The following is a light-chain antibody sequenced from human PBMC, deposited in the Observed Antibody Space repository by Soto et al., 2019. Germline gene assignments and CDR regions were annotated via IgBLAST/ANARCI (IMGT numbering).Light chain of an antibody. Sequence: QSVLTQPPSVSGAPGQRVTISCTGSSSNVGAGYDVHWYQQLPGTAPKLLIHGNNNRPSGVPDRFSGSKSGTSASLAITGLQDDDEADYYCHAYGSSLSVVVFGTGTKLTVL. V-gene: IGLV1-40*01. CDR1: SSNVGAGYD. CDR3: HAYGSSLSVVV. CDR2: GNN. J-gene: IGLJ1*01.